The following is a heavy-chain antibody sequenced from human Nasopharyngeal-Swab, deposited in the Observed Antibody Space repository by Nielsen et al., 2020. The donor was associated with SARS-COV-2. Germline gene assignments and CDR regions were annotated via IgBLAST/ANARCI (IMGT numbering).Heavy chain of an antibody. J-gene: IGHJ6*02. CDR2: ISGSGGST. CDR1: GFTFSSYW. D-gene: IGHD4/OR15-4a*01. Sequence: GVLKISCAASGFTFSSYWMHWVRQAPGKGLEWVSAISGSGGSTYYADSVKGRFTISRDNSKNTLYLQMNSLRAEDTAVYYCAKDGGLTTFPYYYYGMDVWGQGTTVTVSS. V-gene: IGHV3-23*01. CDR3: AKDGGLTTFPYYYYGMDV.